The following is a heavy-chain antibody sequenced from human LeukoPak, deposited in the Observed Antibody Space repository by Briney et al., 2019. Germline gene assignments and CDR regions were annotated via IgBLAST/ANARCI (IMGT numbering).Heavy chain of an antibody. V-gene: IGHV3-20*04. CDR1: GFTFDDYG. D-gene: IGHD1-1*01. CDR2: INWNGGST. Sequence: GGSLRLSCAASGFTFDDYGMSWVRQAPGKGLEWVSGINWNGGSTGYADSVKGRFTISRDNAKNSLYLQMNSLRVEDTAVYYCARGDFESGTYNDAFDIWGQGTMVTVS. J-gene: IGHJ3*02. CDR3: ARGDFESGTYNDAFDI.